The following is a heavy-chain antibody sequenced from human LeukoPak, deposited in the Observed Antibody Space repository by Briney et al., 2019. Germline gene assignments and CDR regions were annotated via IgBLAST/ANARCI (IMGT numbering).Heavy chain of an antibody. D-gene: IGHD3-22*01. V-gene: IGHV3-23*01. CDR1: GFTFSNYA. Sequence: GGSLRLSCGASGFTFSNYAMSWVRQAPGKGLEWVSGINDNGSTRFYAASVKGRFTSSRDNPKNTLYLQMNGLRAEDTAVYYCAKDEPITMIVEAPCAFDIWGQGTMVTVSS. CDR3: AKDEPITMIVEAPCAFDI. CDR2: INDNGSTR. J-gene: IGHJ3*02.